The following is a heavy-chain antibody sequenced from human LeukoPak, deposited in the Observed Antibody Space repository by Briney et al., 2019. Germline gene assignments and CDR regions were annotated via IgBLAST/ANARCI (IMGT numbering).Heavy chain of an antibody. J-gene: IGHJ6*02. CDR2: ISAYNGHT. D-gene: IGHD3-9*01. CDR1: GYTFTSYG. V-gene: IGHV1-18*01. CDR3: ARDPQSTSDYDILTDNYYYYGMDV. Sequence: GASVKVSCKASGYTFTSYGISWVRQAPGQGLEWMGWISAYNGHTNYAQKLQGRITMTTDTSTSTAYMELRSLRSDDTAVYYCARDPQSTSDYDILTDNYYYYGMDVWGQGTTVTVSS.